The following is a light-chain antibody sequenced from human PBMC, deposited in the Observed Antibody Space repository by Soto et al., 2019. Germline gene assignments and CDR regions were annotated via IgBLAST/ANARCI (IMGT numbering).Light chain of an antibody. CDR1: QTISSW. V-gene: IGKV1-5*03. J-gene: IGKJ5*01. CDR2: KAS. Sequence: DIPMYQSPSTLSGSKRNRVAIPCRASQTISSWLAWYQQKPGKAPKLLIYKASTLKSGVPSRFSGSGSGTEFTLTISRLEPEDFTVYYCQLYGSLRVSLGQGARLEIK. CDR3: QLYGSLRVS.